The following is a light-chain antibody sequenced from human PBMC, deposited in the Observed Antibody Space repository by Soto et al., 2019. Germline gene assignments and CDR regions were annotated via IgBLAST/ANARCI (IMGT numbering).Light chain of an antibody. CDR1: SSDVGGYNY. CDR2: EVS. Sequence: QSALTQPASVSGSPGQSITISCTGTSSDVGGYNYVSWYQQHPGKAPKLIIYEVSNRPSGISNRFSGSKSGNTASLTISGLQAEEEADYYCSSYARRSTRVFGGGTKLTVL. J-gene: IGLJ3*02. CDR3: SSYARRSTRV. V-gene: IGLV2-14*01.